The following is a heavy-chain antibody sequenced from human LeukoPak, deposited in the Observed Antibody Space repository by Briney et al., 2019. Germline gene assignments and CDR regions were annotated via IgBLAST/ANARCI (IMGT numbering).Heavy chain of an antibody. Sequence: SETLSLTCTVSGGSISTYYWSWIRQPPGQGLEWIGYIYYTGSTKYNPSLKSRVTISVDTSQNQFSLKMNSVTAADTAVYYCARRSSSGSYEDAFDIWGQGTMVTVSS. D-gene: IGHD1-26*01. CDR3: ARRSSSGSYEDAFDI. V-gene: IGHV4-59*12. CDR2: IYYTGST. J-gene: IGHJ3*02. CDR1: GGSISTYY.